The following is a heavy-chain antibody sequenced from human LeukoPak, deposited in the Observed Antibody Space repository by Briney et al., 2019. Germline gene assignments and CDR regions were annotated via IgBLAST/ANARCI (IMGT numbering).Heavy chain of an antibody. CDR1: GYTFTSYG. D-gene: IGHD3-3*01. CDR2: ISAYNGNT. V-gene: IGHV1-18*01. Sequence: ASVKVSCKASGYTFTSYGISWVRQAPGQGLEWMGWISAYNGNTNYAQKFQGRVTMTRDTSINAAYMELSRLRSDDTAVYYCARGYDSIDYWGQGTLVTVSS. CDR3: ARGYDSIDY. J-gene: IGHJ4*02.